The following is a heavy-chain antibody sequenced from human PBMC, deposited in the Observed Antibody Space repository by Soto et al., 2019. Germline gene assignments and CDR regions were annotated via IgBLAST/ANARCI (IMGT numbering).Heavy chain of an antibody. Sequence: QGQLVQSGAEAKKPGSSVKVSCKTSGGTFSSYAISWVRQAPGQGLEWMGGIVPHFRKTNYAQKLQGRVTITADTYAYTVYMELSGLRSGDTAVYYCARGGYSSTWSNLLDRSGLDVWGQGTTVTVSS. CDR1: GGTFSSYA. J-gene: IGHJ6*02. V-gene: IGHV1-69*06. CDR2: IVPHFRKT. CDR3: ARGGYSSTWSNLLDRSGLDV. D-gene: IGHD5-12*01.